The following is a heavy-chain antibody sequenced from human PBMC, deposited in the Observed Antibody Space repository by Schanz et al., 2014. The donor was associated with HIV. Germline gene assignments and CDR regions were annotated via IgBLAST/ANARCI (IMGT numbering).Heavy chain of an antibody. Sequence: VQLVESGGGVVQPGRSLRLSCAASGITFSSYAMSWVRQAPGKGLEWVSAISGSGGSTYYADSVKGRFTISRDNSKNTLYLQMNSLRAEDTAVYYCALSRPSGYGGSWYFDLWGRGTLVAVSS. CDR2: ISGSGGST. V-gene: IGHV3-23*04. J-gene: IGHJ2*01. CDR1: GITFSSYA. CDR3: ALSRPSGYGGSWYFDL. D-gene: IGHD2-15*01.